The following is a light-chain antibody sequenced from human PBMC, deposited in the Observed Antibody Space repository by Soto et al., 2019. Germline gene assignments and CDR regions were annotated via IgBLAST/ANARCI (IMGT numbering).Light chain of an antibody. CDR2: KAS. CDR1: QSISGW. J-gene: IGKJ1*01. V-gene: IGKV1-5*03. CDR3: QQYAYFRT. Sequence: DIQMTQSPSTLSASVGDRVTITCRATQSISGWLAWYQQKPGKAPELLIYKASILETGVPSRFSGSGSGTEFTLTISRLQPDDFATYYCQQYAYFRTFGQGTKVDIK.